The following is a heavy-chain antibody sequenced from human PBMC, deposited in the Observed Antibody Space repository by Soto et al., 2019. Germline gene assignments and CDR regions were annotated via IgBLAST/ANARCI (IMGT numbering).Heavy chain of an antibody. CDR2: ISNDGSDI. D-gene: IGHD3-10*01. Sequence: WGSLRLSCAASGFPFTDYSLHWVRQAPGKGLEWVAIISNDGSDIDYADSVKGRFTISRDNSNNMLHLEMNSLRMEDSAVYYCARDPRWRELLLDYWGQGTLVTVSS. J-gene: IGHJ4*02. V-gene: IGHV3-30-3*01. CDR3: ARDPRWRELLLDY. CDR1: GFPFTDYS.